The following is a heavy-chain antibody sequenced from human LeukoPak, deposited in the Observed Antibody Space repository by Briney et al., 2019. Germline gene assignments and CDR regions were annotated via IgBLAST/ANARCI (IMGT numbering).Heavy chain of an antibody. J-gene: IGHJ5*02. D-gene: IGHD2-8*02. CDR2: INPSGGST. Sequence: GASVKVSCKASGYTFTSYYKHWVRQAPGQGLEWMGIINPSGGSTSYAQKFQGRVTMTRDTSTSTVYMELSSLRSEDTAVYYCARYWARNWFDPWGQGTLVTVSS. V-gene: IGHV1-46*01. CDR1: GYTFTSYY. CDR3: ARYWARNWFDP.